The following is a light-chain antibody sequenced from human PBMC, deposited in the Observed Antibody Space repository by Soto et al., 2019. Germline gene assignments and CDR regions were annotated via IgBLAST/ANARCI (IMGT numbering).Light chain of an antibody. V-gene: IGKV3-11*01. Sequence: EIVLTQSPATLSLSPGERATLSCRSSQCVSSYLAWYQQNPGQAPRLLIYDASNRATGIPARFSGSGSGTDFTLTISSLEPEAFAVYYCQQRSNWPPSITFGQGTRLEIK. J-gene: IGKJ5*01. CDR3: QQRSNWPPSIT. CDR1: QCVSSY. CDR2: DAS.